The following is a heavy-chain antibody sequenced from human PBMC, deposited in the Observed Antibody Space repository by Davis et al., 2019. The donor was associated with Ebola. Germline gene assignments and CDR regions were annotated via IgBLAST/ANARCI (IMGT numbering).Heavy chain of an antibody. V-gene: IGHV5-10-1*01. CDR2: IDPSDSFT. CDR3: VRQGRSGWYDY. Sequence: GESLKISCQGSGYRFTNYWISWVRQMPGKGLEWMGRIDPSDSFTNYSPSFQGHVTISADKSISTAYLHWSRLKASDIAIYYCVRQGRSGWYDYWGQGTLVTVSS. J-gene: IGHJ4*02. CDR1: GYRFTNYW. D-gene: IGHD6-19*01.